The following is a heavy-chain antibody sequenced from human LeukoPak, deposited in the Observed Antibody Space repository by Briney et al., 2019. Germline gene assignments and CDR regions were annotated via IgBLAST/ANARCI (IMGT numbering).Heavy chain of an antibody. Sequence: GGSLRLSCEASGFTFGSFAMYWVRQAPGKGLDWIAGIFGSGGSPHYADSVKGRFTISRDNSKNTVYLQINSLRAEDTAAYYCGKTTAGYSSGQKPAWPVDYWGQGTLVTVSS. D-gene: IGHD5-18*01. J-gene: IGHJ4*02. CDR3: GKTTAGYSSGQKPAWPVDY. V-gene: IGHV3-23*01. CDR1: GFTFGSFA. CDR2: IFGSGGSP.